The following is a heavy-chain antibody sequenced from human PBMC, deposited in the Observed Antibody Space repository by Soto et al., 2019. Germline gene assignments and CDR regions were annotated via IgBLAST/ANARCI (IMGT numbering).Heavy chain of an antibody. CDR1: GFTFTNYE. J-gene: IGHJ4*02. D-gene: IGHD3-9*01. Sequence: PGGSMRLSCAASGFTFTNYEMNWVRQAPGKGLEWISYISSSGKTISYADSVKGRFTISRDNAKNSLYLQMNSLRAEDTAVYYCARSLLRYLDGLRPSSGGYWGQGTLGTVSS. CDR2: ISSSGKTI. V-gene: IGHV3-48*03. CDR3: ARSLLRYLDGLRPSSGGY.